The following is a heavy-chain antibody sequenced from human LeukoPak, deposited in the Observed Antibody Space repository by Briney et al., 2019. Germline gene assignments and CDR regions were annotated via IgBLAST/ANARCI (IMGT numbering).Heavy chain of an antibody. CDR3: AVSNGGYGP. V-gene: IGHV3-74*01. Sequence: GGSLRLSCGSTAFNFTAYWMHWVRHDPRKGLLWVARINSDGTTTNYADSVRGRFTISRDNAKNTLFLQMNSLRAEDTAVYFCAVSNGGYGPWGQGALVTVSS. J-gene: IGHJ5*02. D-gene: IGHD5-12*01. CDR1: AFNFTAYW. CDR2: INSDGTTT.